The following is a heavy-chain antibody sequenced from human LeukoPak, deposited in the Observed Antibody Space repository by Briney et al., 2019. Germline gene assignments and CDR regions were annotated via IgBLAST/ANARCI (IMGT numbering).Heavy chain of an antibody. D-gene: IGHD1-26*01. CDR3: ARARSVELLGAFDI. CDR1: GGSISSSSYY. V-gene: IGHV4-39*07. J-gene: IGHJ3*02. Sequence: PSETLSLTCTVSGGSISSSSYYWGWIRQPPGKGLEWIGSIYYSGSTYYNPSLKSRVTISVDTSKNQFSLKLSSVTAADTAVYYCARARSVELLGAFDIWGQGTMVTVSS. CDR2: IYYSGST.